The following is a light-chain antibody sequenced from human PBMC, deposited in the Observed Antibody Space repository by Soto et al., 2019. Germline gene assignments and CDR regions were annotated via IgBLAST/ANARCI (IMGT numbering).Light chain of an antibody. CDR1: SGHSSYI. CDR2: LEGSGSY. J-gene: IGLJ3*02. Sequence: QSVLTQSSSASASLGSSVKFTCTLSSGHSSYIIAWHQQQPGKAPRYLMKLEGSGSYNKGSGAPDRFSGSSSGADRYLTISNLQFEDEADYYCETWDSNIWVFGGGTKLTVL. CDR3: ETWDSNIWV. V-gene: IGLV4-60*02.